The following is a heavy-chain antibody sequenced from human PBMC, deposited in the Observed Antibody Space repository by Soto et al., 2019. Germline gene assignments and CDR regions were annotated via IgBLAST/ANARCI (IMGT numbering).Heavy chain of an antibody. V-gene: IGHV4-39*01. CDR3: ARRRGMVRGDFDY. CDR1: GGSISSSSYY. Sequence: PSETLSLTCTVSGGSISSSSYYWCWIRQPPGKGLEWIGSIYYSGSTYYNPSLKSRVTISVDTSKNQFSLKLSSVTAADTAVYYCARRRGMVRGDFDYWGQGTLVTVSS. CDR2: IYYSGST. D-gene: IGHD3-10*01. J-gene: IGHJ4*02.